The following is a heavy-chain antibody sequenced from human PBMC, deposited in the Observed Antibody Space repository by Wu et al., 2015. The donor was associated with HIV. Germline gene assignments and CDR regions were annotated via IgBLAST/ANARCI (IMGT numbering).Heavy chain of an antibody. CDR1: GGTFSSFS. CDR2: IIPIFGTA. J-gene: IGHJ4*02. CDR3: ARGFSSTWYDFFDS. Sequence: VQLVQSGAEVKKPGSSVKLSCKASGGTFSSFSINWVRQAPGQGLEWTGGIIPIFGTATYAQRFQGRATITSDESTSTAYMEVTGLRSEDTAVYYCARGFSSTWYDFFDSWGQGTLVTVSS. D-gene: IGHD6-13*01. V-gene: IGHV1-69*05.